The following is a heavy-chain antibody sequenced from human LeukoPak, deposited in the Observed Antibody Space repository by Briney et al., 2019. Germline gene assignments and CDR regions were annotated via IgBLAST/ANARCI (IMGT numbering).Heavy chain of an antibody. Sequence: ASVKVSCKASGYTFTGYYMHWVRQAPGQGLKWMGWINPNSGGTNYAQKFQGRVTMTRDTSISTAYMELSRLRSDDTAVYHCARGHGSYYYYMDVWGKGTTVTVSS. V-gene: IGHV1-2*02. J-gene: IGHJ6*03. CDR1: GYTFTGYY. CDR2: INPNSGGT. CDR3: ARGHGSYYYYMDV. D-gene: IGHD3-10*01.